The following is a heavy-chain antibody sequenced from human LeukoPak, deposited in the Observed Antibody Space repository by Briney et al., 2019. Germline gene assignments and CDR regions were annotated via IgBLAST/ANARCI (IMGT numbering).Heavy chain of an antibody. J-gene: IGHJ4*02. CDR1: GFSLSTSGVG. CDR2: IYWNDDK. V-gene: IGHV2-5*01. D-gene: IGHD6-13*01. CDR3: AHQGWFSSSWYTGFPKYYFDY. Sequence: GSGPKLVNPTQTLTLTCTFSGFSLSTSGVGVGWIRQPPGKALEWLALIYWNDDKRYSPSLKSRLTITKDTSKNQVVLTMTNMDPVDTATYYCAHQGWFSSSWYTGFPKYYFDYWGQGTLVTVSS.